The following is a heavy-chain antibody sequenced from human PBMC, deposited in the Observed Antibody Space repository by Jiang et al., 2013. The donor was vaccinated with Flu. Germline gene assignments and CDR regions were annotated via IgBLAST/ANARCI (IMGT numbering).Heavy chain of an antibody. J-gene: IGHJ4*02. D-gene: IGHD3-22*01. V-gene: IGHV7-4-1*01. CDR2: INTNTGTP. CDR1: GYSFTTFA. CDR3: ARDDSFDYYSLAY. Sequence: ELKNPGASVTVSCKASGYSFTTFAFNWVRQAPGQGLEWMGWINTNTGTPTYARDFTGRFVFSVETSVTTAYLQIHSLTAEDTAVYYCARDDSFDYYSLAYWGQGTLVTVS.